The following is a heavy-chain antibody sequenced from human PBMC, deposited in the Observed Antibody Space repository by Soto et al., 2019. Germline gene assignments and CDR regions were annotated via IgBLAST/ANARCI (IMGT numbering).Heavy chain of an antibody. D-gene: IGHD3-9*01. CDR3: AGSHNDIFTCYSDY. CDR2: IIPILGIA. V-gene: IGHV1-69*02. J-gene: IGHJ4*02. CDR1: GGTFSSYT. Sequence: QVQLVQSGAEVKKPGSSVKVSCKASGGTFSSYTISWVRQAPGQGLEWMGRIIPILGIANYAQKFQGRVTITADKSTSTAYMELSSLRSEYTAVYYCAGSHNDIFTCYSDYWGQGTLVTVSS.